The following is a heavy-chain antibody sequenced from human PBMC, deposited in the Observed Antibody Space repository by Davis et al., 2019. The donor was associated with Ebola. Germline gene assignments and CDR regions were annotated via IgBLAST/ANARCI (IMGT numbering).Heavy chain of an antibody. Sequence: GESLKISCAASGFTFSIYSMNWVRQAPGKGLEWVSSISSSSSYIYYADSVKGRFTISRDNAKNSLYLQMNSLRAEDTAVYYCARGIGYRPVIAVADTGPDGYWGQGTLVTVSS. J-gene: IGHJ4*02. CDR2: ISSSSSYI. D-gene: IGHD6-19*01. CDR1: GFTFSIYS. V-gene: IGHV3-21*01. CDR3: ARGIGYRPVIAVADTGPDGY.